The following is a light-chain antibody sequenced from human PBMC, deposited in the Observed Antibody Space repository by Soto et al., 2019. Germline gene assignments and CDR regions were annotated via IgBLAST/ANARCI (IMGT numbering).Light chain of an antibody. CDR3: CSYAGSSTLV. J-gene: IGLJ2*01. Sequence: QSVLTQHASVSGSPGQSITISCTGTSSDVGSYNLVSWYQQHPGKAPKLMIYEGSKRPSGVSNRFSGSKSGNTASLTISGLQAEAEADYYCCSYAGSSTLVFGGGTKLPVL. CDR1: SSDVGSYNL. V-gene: IGLV2-23*01. CDR2: EGS.